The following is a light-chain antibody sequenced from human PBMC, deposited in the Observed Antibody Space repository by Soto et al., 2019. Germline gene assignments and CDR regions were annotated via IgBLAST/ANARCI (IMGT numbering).Light chain of an antibody. CDR2: AAS. Sequence: EIVLTQSPGTLSLSPGERATLSCRASQSVSSSYLAWYQQKPGQAPRLLIYAASSRATGIPDRFSGSGSGTDFTLTISRLEPEDFAVYYCKQYGSPLWTFGQGTKVEIK. J-gene: IGKJ1*01. CDR3: KQYGSPLWT. V-gene: IGKV3-20*01. CDR1: QSVSSSY.